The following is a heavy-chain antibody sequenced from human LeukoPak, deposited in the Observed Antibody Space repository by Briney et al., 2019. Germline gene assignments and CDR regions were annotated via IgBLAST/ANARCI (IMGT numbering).Heavy chain of an antibody. Sequence: GGSLRLSCAASGFTFSSYAMSWVRQAPGKGLEWVSAISGSGGSTYYADSVKGRFTISRDNAKNSLYLQMNSLRAEDTAVYYCARDAGVTMVRGVIYDFDYWGQGTLVTVSS. V-gene: IGHV3-23*01. CDR1: GFTFSSYA. CDR3: ARDAGVTMVRGVIYDFDY. CDR2: ISGSGGST. J-gene: IGHJ4*02. D-gene: IGHD3-10*01.